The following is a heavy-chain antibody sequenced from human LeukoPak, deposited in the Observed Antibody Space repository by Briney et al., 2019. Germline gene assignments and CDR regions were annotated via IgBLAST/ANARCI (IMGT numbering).Heavy chain of an antibody. Sequence: SETLSLTCTVSGGSISSYYWGWIRQPAGKGLEWIGSIYSSGSTDYNSSLKSRVTMSVDTSKNQFSLKLSSVTAADTAVYYCARGAYGSGSTNWFDPWGQGTLVTVSS. J-gene: IGHJ5*02. CDR1: GGSISSYY. CDR2: IYSSGST. CDR3: ARGAYGSGSTNWFDP. V-gene: IGHV4-4*07. D-gene: IGHD3-10*01.